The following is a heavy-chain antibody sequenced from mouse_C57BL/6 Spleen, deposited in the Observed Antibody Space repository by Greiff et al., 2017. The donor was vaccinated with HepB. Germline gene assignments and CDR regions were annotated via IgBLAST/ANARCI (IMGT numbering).Heavy chain of an antibody. J-gene: IGHJ1*03. CDR1: GYTFTSYW. CDR2: IDPSDSYT. CDR3: ARKGVRDWYFDG. V-gene: IGHV1-59*01. Sequence: VQLQQPGAELVRPGTSVKLSCKASGYTFTSYWMPWVKQRPGQGLEWIGVIDPSDSYTNYNKKFKGKATLTVDTSSSTAYLLLSSLTSEDSAVYYCARKGVRDWYFDGWGTGTTVTVSS.